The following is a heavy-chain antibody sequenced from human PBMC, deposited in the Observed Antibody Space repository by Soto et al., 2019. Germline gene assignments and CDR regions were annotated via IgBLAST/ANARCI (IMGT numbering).Heavy chain of an antibody. CDR3: SRRLKLGADYYGMDV. J-gene: IGHJ6*02. CDR2: TFYRSKWYY. CDR1: GDSVSSTSAA. D-gene: IGHD1-26*01. Sequence: SQTLSLTCAISGDSVSSTSAAWNWIRQSLSRGLEWLGRTFYRSKWYYDYAVSVKSRITINPDTSKNQFSLQLNSVTPEDTAVYYCSRRLKLGADYYGMDVWGQGTTVTVSS. V-gene: IGHV6-1*01.